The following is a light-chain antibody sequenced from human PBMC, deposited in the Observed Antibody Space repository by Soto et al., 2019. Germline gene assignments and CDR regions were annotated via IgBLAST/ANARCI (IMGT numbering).Light chain of an antibody. J-gene: IGLJ1*01. CDR1: SSNIGAGYD. CDR3: GSWDSSLSAYV. CDR2: DDN. V-gene: IGLV1-51*01. Sequence: QSVLTQTPSVSGAPGQRVTISCTGSSSNIGAGYDVHWYQQLPGTAPKLLIYDDNKRPSGIPDRFSGSKSGTSATLGITGFQTGDEADYYCGSWDSSLSAYVFGTGTRSPS.